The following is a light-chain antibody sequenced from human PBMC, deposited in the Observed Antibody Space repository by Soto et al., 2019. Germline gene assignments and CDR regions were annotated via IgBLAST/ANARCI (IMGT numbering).Light chain of an antibody. CDR2: DDS. Sequence: LTQPASVSGSPGQSITIPCTGTINDIGDFNYVSWYQQKAGQAPVLVVYDDSDRPSGIPERFSGSNSGNTATLTISRVEAGDEADYYCQVWDISSVHYVFGTGTKLTVL. CDR3: QVWDISSVHYV. V-gene: IGLV3-21*02. CDR1: INDIGDFNY. J-gene: IGLJ1*01.